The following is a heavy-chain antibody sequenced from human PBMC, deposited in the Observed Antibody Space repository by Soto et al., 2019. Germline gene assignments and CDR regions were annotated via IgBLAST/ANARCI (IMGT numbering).Heavy chain of an antibody. CDR3: AREMTIFGVAPGGGVDV. J-gene: IGHJ6*02. Sequence: QLQLQESGSGLVRPSQTLSLTCAVSGGPISTFDYSWSWIRQAPGTGLEWIGSIYQSGRTFYIPSLKSRATMSLDKSKNQFSLKITSAVAADTARYYCAREMTIFGVAPGGGVDVWGQGTTVTVSS. V-gene: IGHV4-30-2*01. D-gene: IGHD3-3*01. CDR2: IYQSGRT. CDR1: GGPISTFDYS.